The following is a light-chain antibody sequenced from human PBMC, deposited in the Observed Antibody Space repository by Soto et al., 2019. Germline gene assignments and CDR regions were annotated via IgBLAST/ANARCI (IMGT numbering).Light chain of an antibody. V-gene: IGKV1-33*01. Sequence: DIQMTQSPSSLSASVGGRVTITCQASQDLSNYLNWYQQKPGKAPKLLIYDASNLETGVPSRFSGSGSGTDFTFAISSLQPEDIATYYCQPYDNLPVTVGGGTKVEIK. CDR1: QDLSNY. CDR3: QPYDNLPVT. J-gene: IGKJ4*01. CDR2: DAS.